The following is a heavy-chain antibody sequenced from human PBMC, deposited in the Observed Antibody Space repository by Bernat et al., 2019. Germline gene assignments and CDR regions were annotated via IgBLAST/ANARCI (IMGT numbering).Heavy chain of an antibody. Sequence: EVQLVESGGGLVQPGGSLRLSCAASGFTFSSYSMNWVRQAPGKGLEWVSYISSSSSTIYYAASVKGRFTISRDNAKNSLYLQMNSLRAEDTAVYYCASANTYYYDSSGYYYFDYWGQGTLVTVSS. CDR2: ISSSSSTI. D-gene: IGHD3-22*01. CDR1: GFTFSSYS. V-gene: IGHV3-48*01. CDR3: ASANTYYYDSSGYYYFDY. J-gene: IGHJ4*02.